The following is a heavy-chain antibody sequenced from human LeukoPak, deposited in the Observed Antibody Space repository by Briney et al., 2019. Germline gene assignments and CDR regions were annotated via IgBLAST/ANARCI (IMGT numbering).Heavy chain of an antibody. V-gene: IGHV3-9*01. Sequence: GRSLRLSCAASGFTFDDYAMHWVRQAPGKGLEWVSGISWNSGSIGYADSVKGRFTISRDNAKNSLYLQMNSLRAEDTALYYCAKDFVGATQAFDIWGQGTMVTVSS. CDR2: ISWNSGSI. D-gene: IGHD1-26*01. J-gene: IGHJ3*02. CDR3: AKDFVGATQAFDI. CDR1: GFTFDDYA.